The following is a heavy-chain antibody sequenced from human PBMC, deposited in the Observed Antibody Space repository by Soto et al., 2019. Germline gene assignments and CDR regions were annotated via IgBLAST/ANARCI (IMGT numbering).Heavy chain of an antibody. CDR2: IYYTGST. CDR3: ARDQEVNYSDYGGSDHYYGMDF. Sequence: XQTLSISLTVSSGSMSGGCYDWAWIRQHPGKVLEWIVYIYYTGSTYYNPSLKSRVTISVDTSKNQFSLKLSSVTAADTDVYFCARDQEVNYSDYGGSDHYYGMDFWGQGTTVTVSS. D-gene: IGHD4-17*01. J-gene: IGHJ6*02. V-gene: IGHV4-31*03. CDR1: SGSMSGGCYD.